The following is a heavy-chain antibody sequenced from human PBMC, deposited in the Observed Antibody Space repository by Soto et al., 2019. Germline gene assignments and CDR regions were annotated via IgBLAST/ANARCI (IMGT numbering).Heavy chain of an antibody. J-gene: IGHJ3*02. D-gene: IGHD6-13*01. CDR1: GGSLRTNT. Sequence: QVQLVQSGVEVKKPGSSVKVSCKASGGSLRTNTMFWVRQAPGQGLEWMGRIIPMFEIANYAQKFQGRVTFNTDKSTGTVYMEMISLTSDDTAIYLCALSSWSAEVFDIWGQGTLVTVSS. CDR3: ALSSWSAEVFDI. CDR2: IIPMFEIA. V-gene: IGHV1-69*02.